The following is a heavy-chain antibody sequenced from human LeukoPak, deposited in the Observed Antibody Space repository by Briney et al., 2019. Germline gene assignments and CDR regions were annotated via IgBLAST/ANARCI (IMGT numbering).Heavy chain of an antibody. J-gene: IGHJ4*02. CDR1: GGSISSSNW. CDR2: IYHSGST. D-gene: IGHD6-13*01. CDR3: ARGHSSSWYYFDY. Sequence: PSETLSLTCAVSGGSISSSNWWSWVRQPPGKGLEWIGEIYHSGSTNYNPSLKSRVTISVDKSKNQFSLKLSSVTAADTAVYYCARGHSSSWYYFDYWGQGTLVTVSS. V-gene: IGHV4-4*02.